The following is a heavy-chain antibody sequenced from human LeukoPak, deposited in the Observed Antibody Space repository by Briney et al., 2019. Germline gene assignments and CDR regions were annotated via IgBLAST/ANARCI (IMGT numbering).Heavy chain of an antibody. J-gene: IGHJ3*02. CDR2: INSGGSVT. V-gene: IGHV3-48*02. D-gene: IGHD4-17*01. CDR3: VRDNDDYKDDDFVYAFDI. Sequence: GGSLRLSCAASGFSFSTYIMNWVRQAPGKGLEWVAIINSGGSVTYYADSVRGRFTISRDNAKNPLYLQMNSLRDEDTAVYYCVRDNDDYKDDDFVYAFDIWGQGTMVTVSS. CDR1: GFSFSTYI.